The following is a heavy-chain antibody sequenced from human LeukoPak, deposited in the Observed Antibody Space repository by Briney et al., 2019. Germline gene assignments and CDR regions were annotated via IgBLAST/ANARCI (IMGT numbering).Heavy chain of an antibody. CDR1: GFTFSSYS. V-gene: IGHV3-21*01. CDR2: ISSSSSYI. CDR3: ARDWDAGSGYFFDY. Sequence: PGGSLRLSCAASGFTFSSYSMNWVRRAPGKGLEWVSSISSSSSYIYYADSVKGRFTISRDNAKNSLYLQMNSLRAEDTAVYYCARDWDAGSGYFFDYWGQGTLVTVSS. D-gene: IGHD3-22*01. J-gene: IGHJ4*02.